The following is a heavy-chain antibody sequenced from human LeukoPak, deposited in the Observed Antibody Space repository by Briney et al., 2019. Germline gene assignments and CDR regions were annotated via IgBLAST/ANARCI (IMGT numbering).Heavy chain of an antibody. D-gene: IGHD6-25*01. J-gene: IGHJ4*02. CDR1: GFTFSSYA. CDR2: ISGNGGTT. V-gene: IGHV3-23*01. CDR3: ARTFSSGWTPLFGY. Sequence: GGSLRLSCAASGFTFSSYAMSWVRQAPGKGLEWVSAISGNGGTTYYADSVKGRFTISRDNSKNTLYLQMNSLRAEDTAVYYCARTFSSGWTPLFGYWGQGTLVTVSS.